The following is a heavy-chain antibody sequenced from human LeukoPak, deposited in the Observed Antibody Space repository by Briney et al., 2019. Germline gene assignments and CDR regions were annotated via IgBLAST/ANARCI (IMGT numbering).Heavy chain of an antibody. V-gene: IGHV3-23*01. J-gene: IGHJ5*02. CDR1: GFTFSSYA. D-gene: IGHD3-9*01. CDR2: ISVSGGST. CDR3: AKDSRAGYPLNWFDP. Sequence: GGSLRLSCAASGFTFSSYAMSWVRQAPGKGLEWVSAISVSGGSTYYADSVKGRFTISRDNSKNTLYLQMNSLRAEDTAVYYCAKDSRAGYPLNWFDPWGQGTLVTVSS.